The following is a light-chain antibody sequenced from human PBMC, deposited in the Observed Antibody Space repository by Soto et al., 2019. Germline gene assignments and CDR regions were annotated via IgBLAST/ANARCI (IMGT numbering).Light chain of an antibody. CDR3: GTWDSSLSAGGV. Sequence: QSVLTQPPSVSAAPGQKVTISCSGSGSNIGNNYVSWYQQLPGTAPKLLIYYDNKRPSGIPDRFSGSKSDTSATLGITGLQTGDEANYYCGTWDSSLSAGGVFGGGTKVTVL. CDR2: YDN. CDR1: GSNIGNNY. V-gene: IGLV1-51*01. J-gene: IGLJ2*01.